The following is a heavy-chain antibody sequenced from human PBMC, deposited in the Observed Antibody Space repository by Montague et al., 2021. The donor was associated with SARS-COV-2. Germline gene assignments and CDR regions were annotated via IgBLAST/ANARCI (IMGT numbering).Heavy chain of an antibody. Sequence: SETLSLTCSVSGDPISRRTNHWGRIRQPPGKGLEWVASIHYSGRTYHNPPLKSRVTMSVDTSKNQFSLKLSSVTAADTAVYYCTRTTDDSALAATFWGQGTLVTVAS. CDR2: IHYSGRT. CDR3: TRTTDDSALAATF. J-gene: IGHJ4*02. CDR1: GDPISRRTNH. V-gene: IGHV4-39*01. D-gene: IGHD6-19*01.